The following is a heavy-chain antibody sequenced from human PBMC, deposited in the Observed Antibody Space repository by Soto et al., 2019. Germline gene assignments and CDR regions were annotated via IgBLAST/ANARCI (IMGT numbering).Heavy chain of an antibody. CDR3: ARDSIVVVVAATSYYYYYGMDV. CDR2: IIPILGIA. J-gene: IGHJ6*02. V-gene: IGHV1-69*04. CDR1: GGTFSSYT. Sequence: ASVKVSCKASGGTFSSYTISWVRQAPGQGLEWMGRIIPILGIANYAQKFQGRVTITADKSTSTAYMELSSLRSEDTAVYYCARDSIVVVVAATSYYYYYGMDVWGQGTTVTVSS. D-gene: IGHD2-15*01.